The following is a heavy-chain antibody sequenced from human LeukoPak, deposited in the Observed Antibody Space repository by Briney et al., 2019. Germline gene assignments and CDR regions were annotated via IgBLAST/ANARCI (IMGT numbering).Heavy chain of an antibody. D-gene: IGHD4-17*01. CDR3: ARVIGSYGDSAY. V-gene: IGHV3-48*04. CDR2: IASSSSSM. CDR1: GFTFSSYS. J-gene: IGHJ4*02. Sequence: GGSLRLSCAASGFTFSSYSMNWVRQAPGKGLEWISYIASSSSSMYYADSVKGRFTISRDNAKNSLYLQMNSLTAEDTAVYYCARVIGSYGDSAYWGQGTLVTVSS.